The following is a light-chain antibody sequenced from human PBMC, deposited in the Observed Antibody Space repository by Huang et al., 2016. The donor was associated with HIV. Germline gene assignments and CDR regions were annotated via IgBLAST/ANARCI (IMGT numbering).Light chain of an antibody. CDR2: AAS. J-gene: IGKJ4*01. CDR1: QDITNY. Sequence: DIQMTQSPSAMSASIGDRVIIACRASQDITNYLAWCQQKPGKVPKRLIYAASNLEGGVPSRFSGSEAGTEFTLTISSLQPEDSATYYCLQHNDFPLLFGGGTRVEI. CDR3: LQHNDFPLL. V-gene: IGKV1-17*03.